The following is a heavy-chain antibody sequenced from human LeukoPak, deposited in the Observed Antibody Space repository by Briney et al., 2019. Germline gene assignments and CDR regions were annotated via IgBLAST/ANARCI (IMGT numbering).Heavy chain of an antibody. Sequence: GGSLRLSCAASGFTFSTYAMHWVRQAPGKGLEWVAVISYDGSNKYYADSVKGRFTISRDNSKNTLYLQMNSLKTEDTALYYCTTSLTSGYYIDYWGQGTLVTVSS. V-gene: IGHV3-30*04. CDR2: ISYDGSNK. CDR3: TTSLTSGYYIDY. CDR1: GFTFSTYA. J-gene: IGHJ4*02. D-gene: IGHD3-22*01.